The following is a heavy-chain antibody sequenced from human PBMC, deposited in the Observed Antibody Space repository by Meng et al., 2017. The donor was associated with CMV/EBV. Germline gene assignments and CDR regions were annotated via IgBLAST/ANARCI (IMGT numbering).Heavy chain of an antibody. Sequence: GESLKISCSASGFTFSSYWMSWVHQAPGKGLEWVANIKQDGSEKYYVDSVKGRFTISRDNAKNSLYLQMNSLRAEDTAVYYCARDRGTYYYDSSGYYYEGADAFDIWGQGTMVTVSS. J-gene: IGHJ3*02. CDR3: ARDRGTYYYDSSGYYYEGADAFDI. CDR1: GFTFSSYW. V-gene: IGHV3-7*01. CDR2: IKQDGSEK. D-gene: IGHD3-22*01.